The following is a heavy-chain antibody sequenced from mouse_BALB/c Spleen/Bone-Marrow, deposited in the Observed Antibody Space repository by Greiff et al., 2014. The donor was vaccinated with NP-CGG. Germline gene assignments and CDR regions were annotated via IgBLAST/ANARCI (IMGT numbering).Heavy chain of an antibody. Sequence: EVQLQESGAELVKPGASVKLSCTASGFNIKDTYMHWVKQRPEQGLEWIGRIDPANGNTKYDPKFQGKATITADTSSNTAYLQLSSLTSEDTAVYYCARWESYAMDYWGQGTSVTVSS. D-gene: IGHD4-1*01. V-gene: IGHV14-3*02. CDR1: GFNIKDTY. CDR3: ARWESYAMDY. CDR2: IDPANGNT. J-gene: IGHJ4*01.